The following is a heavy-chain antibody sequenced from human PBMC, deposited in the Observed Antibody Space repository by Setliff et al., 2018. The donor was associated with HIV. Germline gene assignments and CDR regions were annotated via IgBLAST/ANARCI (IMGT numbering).Heavy chain of an antibody. J-gene: IGHJ4*02. D-gene: IGHD6-19*01. CDR2: IYYSGSI. CDR1: GGSISTRTYY. Sequence: SETLSLTCTVSGGSISTRTYYWGWVRQPPGKGLEWIGSIYYSGSIYYNPSLKSRVTISVATSENQISLNLNSATAADTAVYYCARKQWLGAAFDYWGQGTPVTVS. V-gene: IGHV4-39*01. CDR3: ARKQWLGAAFDY.